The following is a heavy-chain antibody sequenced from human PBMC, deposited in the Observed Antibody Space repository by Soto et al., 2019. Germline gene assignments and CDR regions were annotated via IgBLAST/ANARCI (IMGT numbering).Heavy chain of an antibody. D-gene: IGHD2-2*01. J-gene: IGHJ6*03. CDR3: ARSGYCSSTSCYADYYYYYMDV. V-gene: IGHV3-21*01. CDR2: ISSSSSYI. CDR1: GFTFSSYS. Sequence: PGGSLRLSCAASGFTFSSYSMNWVRQAPGKGLEWVSSISSSSSYIYYADSVKGRFTISRDNAKNSLYLQMNSLRAEDTAVYYCARSGYCSSTSCYADYYYYYMDVWGKGTTVTVSS.